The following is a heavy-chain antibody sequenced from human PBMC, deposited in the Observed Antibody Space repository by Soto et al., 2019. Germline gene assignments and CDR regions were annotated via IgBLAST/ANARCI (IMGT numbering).Heavy chain of an antibody. Sequence: GGSLRLSCAASGFTFSSYSMNWVRQAPGKGLEWVSYISSSSSTIYYADSVKGRFTISRDNAKNSLYLQMNSLRDEDTAVYYCARDVARGYCTNGVCQFDYWGQGTLVTVSS. CDR1: GFTFSSYS. V-gene: IGHV3-48*02. J-gene: IGHJ4*02. CDR2: ISSSSSTI. CDR3: ARDVARGYCTNGVCQFDY. D-gene: IGHD2-8*01.